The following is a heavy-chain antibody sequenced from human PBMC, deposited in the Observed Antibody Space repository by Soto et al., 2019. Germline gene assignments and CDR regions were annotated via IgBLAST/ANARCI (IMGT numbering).Heavy chain of an antibody. V-gene: IGHV1-3*01. Sequence: AAVKVSCKASGSTFSMNAIHCVGKFPVQSLEGMEWINGGNGYAKYSQNFQDRVTLTRDASASTTYMELSSLRSEDTAIFYCARATYTTGGSPTFAMDVWGQGTTVTVSS. J-gene: IGHJ6*02. CDR1: GSTFSMNA. CDR3: ARATYTTGGSPTFAMDV. D-gene: IGHD4-17*01. CDR2: INGGNGYA.